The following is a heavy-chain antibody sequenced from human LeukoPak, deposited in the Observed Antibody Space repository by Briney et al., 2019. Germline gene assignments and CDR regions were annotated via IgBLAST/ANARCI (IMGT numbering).Heavy chain of an antibody. CDR1: GGTFIIYA. CDR2: IIPIFGTA. D-gene: IGHD6-13*01. CDR3: ARVSPGYSSSWYPYYYYYYYMDV. Sequence: SVKVSCKAAGGTFIIYAISWVRQAPGQGLEWMGGIIPIFGTANYAQKFQGRVTITADESTSTAYMELSSLRSEDTAVYYCARVSPGYSSSWYPYYYYYYYMDVWGKGTMVTVSS. V-gene: IGHV1-69*13. J-gene: IGHJ6*03.